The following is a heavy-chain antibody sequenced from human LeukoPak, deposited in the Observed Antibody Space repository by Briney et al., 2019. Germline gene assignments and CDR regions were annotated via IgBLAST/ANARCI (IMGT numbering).Heavy chain of an antibody. CDR3: ARDPTSSWETAFDI. D-gene: IGHD1-26*01. CDR1: GFTFSSYG. CDR2: IRYDGSNK. Sequence: GGSLRLSCAASGFTFSSYGMHWVRQAPGKGLEWVAFIRYDGSNKYYADSVKGRFTISRDNAKNSLYLQMNSLRVDDTAVYYCARDPTSSWETAFDIWGQGTMVTVSS. J-gene: IGHJ3*02. V-gene: IGHV3-30*02.